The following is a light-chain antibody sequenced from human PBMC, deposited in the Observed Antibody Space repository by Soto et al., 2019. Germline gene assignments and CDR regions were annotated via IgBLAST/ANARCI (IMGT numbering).Light chain of an antibody. CDR1: SSDVGGYNY. Sequence: QSALTQPAPVSGSPGQSITISCTGTSSDVGGYNYVSRYQQHPGKAPKLMIYDVSNRPSGVSNRFSVSKSGNTASLTISGLQAEDEADYFCSSYTSSSALYVFGTGTKVTVL. CDR3: SSYTSSSALYV. J-gene: IGLJ1*01. CDR2: DVS. V-gene: IGLV2-14*01.